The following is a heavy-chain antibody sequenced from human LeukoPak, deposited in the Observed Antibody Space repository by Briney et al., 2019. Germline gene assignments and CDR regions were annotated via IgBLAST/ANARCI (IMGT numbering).Heavy chain of an antibody. J-gene: IGHJ4*02. Sequence: GSLKLSCKASGYTFSNYGISWVRQAPGQGLEWLGCIRGDSDNANYVQDVKDRFTISTDKSTTTTYMELKSLTSEDTAVYFCARYLGDSRGSKLGFDYWGQGALVTVSS. CDR3: ARYLGDSRGSKLGFDY. V-gene: IGHV1-18*01. CDR1: GYTFSNYG. CDR2: IRGDSDNA. D-gene: IGHD5-24*01.